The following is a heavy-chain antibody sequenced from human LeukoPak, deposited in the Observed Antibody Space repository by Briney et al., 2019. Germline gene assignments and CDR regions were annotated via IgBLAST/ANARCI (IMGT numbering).Heavy chain of an antibody. CDR3: ARAGGPYGTSEGLDY. D-gene: IGHD3-10*01. V-gene: IGHV4-34*01. CDR2: INHTGTT. Sequence: PSETLSLTCAVYGGTFSGYSWTWIRQSPGQGLEWMGEINHTGTTRYNTALKSRVTISVGTSKNQFSLKMTSVAGADTAIYYSARAGGPYGTSEGLDYWGQGSLVTVSS. CDR1: GGTFSGYS. J-gene: IGHJ4*02.